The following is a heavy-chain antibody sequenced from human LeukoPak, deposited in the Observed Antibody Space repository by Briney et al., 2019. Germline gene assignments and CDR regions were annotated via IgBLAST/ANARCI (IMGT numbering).Heavy chain of an antibody. CDR1: GYTFTSYG. D-gene: IGHD1-26*01. CDR2: ISAYNGNT. V-gene: IGHV1-18*01. CDR3: ARGGSGSYFFDY. Sequence: AASVKVSCKASGYTFTSYGISWVRQAPGRGLEWMGWISAYNGNTNYAQKFQGRVTMTRDTSTSTVYMELSSLRSEDTAVYYCARGGSGSYFFDYWGQGTLVTVSS. J-gene: IGHJ4*02.